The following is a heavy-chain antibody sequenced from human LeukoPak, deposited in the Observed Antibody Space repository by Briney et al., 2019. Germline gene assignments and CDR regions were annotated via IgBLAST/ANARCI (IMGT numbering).Heavy chain of an antibody. Sequence: GGSLRLSCAVSGFTFSSYGMHWVRQAPGKGLEWVAFIRYDGSNKYYADSVKGRFTISRDNAKNSLYLQMNSLRAEDTALYYCAKDMGAIGVNWGQGTLVTVSS. V-gene: IGHV3-30*02. CDR1: GFTFSSYG. CDR3: AKDMGAIGVN. J-gene: IGHJ4*02. CDR2: IRYDGSNK. D-gene: IGHD3-16*01.